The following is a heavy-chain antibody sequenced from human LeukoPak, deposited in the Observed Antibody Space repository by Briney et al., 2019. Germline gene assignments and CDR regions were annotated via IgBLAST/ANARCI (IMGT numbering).Heavy chain of an antibody. CDR1: GYTLTELS. D-gene: IGHD3-22*01. CDR3: ATDLGDYYDSSGYYYSFDP. CDR2: FDPEDGET. V-gene: IGHV1-24*01. J-gene: IGHJ5*02. Sequence: ASVKVSCKVSGYTLTELSVHWVRQAPGKGLEWMGGFDPEDGETIYAQKFQGRVTMTEDTSTDTAYMELSSLRSEDTAVYYCATDLGDYYDSSGYYYSFDPWGQGTLVTVSS.